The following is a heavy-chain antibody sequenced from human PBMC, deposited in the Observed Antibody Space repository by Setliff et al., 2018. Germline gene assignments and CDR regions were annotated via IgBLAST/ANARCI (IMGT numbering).Heavy chain of an antibody. J-gene: IGHJ4*02. Sequence: GGSLRLSCAVSGFIFSSYAMNWVRQAPGKGLEWVSRLNEDGSTTTYADAVKGRFTISRDNAKNTLYLQMNSLRAEDTAVYYCGRDLSGRSDHWGQGTLVTVSS. CDR3: GRDLSGRSDH. D-gene: IGHD3-3*01. CDR1: GFIFSSYA. CDR2: LNEDGSTT. V-gene: IGHV3-74*03.